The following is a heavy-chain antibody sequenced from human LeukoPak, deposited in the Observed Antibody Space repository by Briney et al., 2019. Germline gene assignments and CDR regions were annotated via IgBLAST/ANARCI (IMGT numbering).Heavy chain of an antibody. J-gene: IGHJ5*02. CDR1: GGTFSSYA. CDR2: IIPTFGTA. D-gene: IGHD3-9*01. CDR3: ARAVLRYFDWLLAYNWFDP. V-gene: IGHV1-69*06. Sequence: GASVKVSCKASGGTFSSYAISWVRQAPGQGLEGMGGIIPTFGTANYAQKFQGRVTITADKSTSTAYMELSSLRSEDTAVYYCARAVLRYFDWLLAYNWFDPWGQGTLVTVSS.